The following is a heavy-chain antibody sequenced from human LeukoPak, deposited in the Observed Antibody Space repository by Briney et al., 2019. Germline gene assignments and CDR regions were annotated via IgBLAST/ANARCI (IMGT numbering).Heavy chain of an antibody. CDR3: AKDLGWFGELLQTFDY. V-gene: IGHV3-30*02. CDR2: IWYDGSNK. J-gene: IGHJ4*02. Sequence: PGGSLRLSCAASGFTFSSYGMHWVRQAPGKGLEWVAFIWYDGSNKYYADSVKGRFTISRDNSKNTLYLQMNSLRAEDTAVYYCAKDLGWFGELLQTFDYWGQGTLVTVSS. D-gene: IGHD3-10*01. CDR1: GFTFSSYG.